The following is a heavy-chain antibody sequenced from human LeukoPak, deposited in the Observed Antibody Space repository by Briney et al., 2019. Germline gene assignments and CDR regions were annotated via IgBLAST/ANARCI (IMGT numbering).Heavy chain of an antibody. CDR3: ARGWGPAYCGGDCHRHFDY. V-gene: IGHV4-34*01. CDR2: INQSGST. D-gene: IGHD2-21*02. J-gene: IGHJ4*02. Sequence: SETLSLTCAVHSGSFSNYYWTWIRQPPGKGLEWVGEINQSGSTNYNPSLKSRVTISVDTSKNQFSLKLSSVTAADTAVYYCARGWGPAYCGGDCHRHFDYWGQGTLVTVSS. CDR1: SGSFSNYY.